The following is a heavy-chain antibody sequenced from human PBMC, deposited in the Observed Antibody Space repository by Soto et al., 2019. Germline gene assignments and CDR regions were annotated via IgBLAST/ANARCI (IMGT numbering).Heavy chain of an antibody. V-gene: IGHV3-66*01. Sequence: GGSLRLSCSASGFSFSDYYMTWVRQAPGKGLEWVSVIYSGGNTDYAESVRGRFTVSRDTSKNTLYLQMNSLRAEDTAIYYCTRDSSYYGAGRGVLDYWGQGTPVTVSS. CDR1: GFSFSDYY. CDR3: TRDSSYYGAGRGVLDY. J-gene: IGHJ4*02. CDR2: IYSGGNT. D-gene: IGHD3-10*01.